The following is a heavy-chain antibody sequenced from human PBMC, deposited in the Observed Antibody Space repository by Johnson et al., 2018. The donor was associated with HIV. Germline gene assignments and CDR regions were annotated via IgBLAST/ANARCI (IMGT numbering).Heavy chain of an antibody. J-gene: IGHJ3*02. D-gene: IGHD3-10*01. CDR3: TTDPTSILWFREVGRDAFDI. Sequence: VQLVESGGGVVQPGRSLRLSCAASGFTFSSYGMHWVRQAPGTGLEWVSVIYSGGSTYYADSVKGRFTISRDSSKNTLYLQMNSLKTEDTAVYYCTTDPTSILWFREVGRDAFDIWGQGTMVTVSS. V-gene: IGHV3-NL1*01. CDR1: GFTFSSYG. CDR2: IYSGGST.